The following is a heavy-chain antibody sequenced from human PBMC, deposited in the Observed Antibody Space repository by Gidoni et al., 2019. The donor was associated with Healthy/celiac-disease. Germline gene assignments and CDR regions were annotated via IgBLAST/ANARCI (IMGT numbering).Heavy chain of an antibody. Sequence: EVQLLESGGGLVQPGGSLRLSCAASGFTFSSYAMSWVRQAPGKGLEWVSAISGSGGSTYYADSVKGRFTISRDNSKNTLYLQMNSLRAEDTAVYYCGGYGSSGYYYQYFDYWGQGTLVTVSS. CDR1: GFTFSSYA. CDR2: ISGSGGST. J-gene: IGHJ4*02. CDR3: GGYGSSGYYYQYFDY. D-gene: IGHD3-22*01. V-gene: IGHV3-23*01.